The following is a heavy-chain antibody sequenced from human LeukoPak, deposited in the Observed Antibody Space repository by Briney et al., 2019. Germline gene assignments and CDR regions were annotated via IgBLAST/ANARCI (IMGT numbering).Heavy chain of an antibody. CDR1: GFTVSSNY. D-gene: IGHD3-10*01. V-gene: IGHV3-53*01. CDR3: ARGDAWFGEFLSFDY. J-gene: IGHJ4*02. Sequence: PGGSLRLSCAASGFTVSSNYMSWVRQAPGKGLEWVSVIYSGGSTYYADSVKGRFTISRDNAKNSLYLQMNSLRGEDTAVYYCARGDAWFGEFLSFDYWGQGTLVTVSS. CDR2: IYSGGST.